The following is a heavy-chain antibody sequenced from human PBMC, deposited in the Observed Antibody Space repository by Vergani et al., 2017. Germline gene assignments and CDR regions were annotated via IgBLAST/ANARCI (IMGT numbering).Heavy chain of an antibody. D-gene: IGHD2-15*01. V-gene: IGHV3-11*04. Sequence: QVQLVESGGGLVKPGGSLRLSCAASGFTFSDHYMSWVRQAPGKGLEWISYMSSGDSIYYADSVKGRFTVSGDNTKNTLYLQMNSRRAEDTAVYYCARGRSSDTLWFDPWGQGTLVTVSS. J-gene: IGHJ5*02. CDR3: ARGRSSDTLWFDP. CDR1: GFTFSDHY. CDR2: MSSGDSI.